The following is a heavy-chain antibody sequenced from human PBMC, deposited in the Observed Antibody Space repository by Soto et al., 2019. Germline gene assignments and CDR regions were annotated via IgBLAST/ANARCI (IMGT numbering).Heavy chain of an antibody. CDR1: GFAFSSFD. V-gene: IGHV3-13*01. CDR3: ARDSDGMDV. J-gene: IGHJ6*02. CDR2: IGTAGAT. D-gene: IGHD1-26*01. Sequence: GGCLRLPGAASGFAFSSFDMHWVLQATGKGLDWVSAIGTAGATYYPGSVKGRFTISRENAKNSLYLQMNSLSAGDTAVYYCARDSDGMDVWGQGTTVTVSS.